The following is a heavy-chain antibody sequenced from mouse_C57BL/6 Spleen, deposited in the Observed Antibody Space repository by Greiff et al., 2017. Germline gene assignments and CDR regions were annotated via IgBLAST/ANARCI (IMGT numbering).Heavy chain of an antibody. CDR3: ARGRYGKDYAMDY. CDR2: IYPGSGNT. CDR1: GYSFTSYY. Sequence: QVQLQQSGPELVKPGASVKISCKASGYSFTSYYIHWVKQRPGQGLEWIGWIYPGSGNTKYNEKFKGKATLTADTSSSTAYMQLSSLTSEDSAVYYCARGRYGKDYAMDYWGQGTSVTVSS. V-gene: IGHV1-66*01. J-gene: IGHJ4*01. D-gene: IGHD2-1*01.